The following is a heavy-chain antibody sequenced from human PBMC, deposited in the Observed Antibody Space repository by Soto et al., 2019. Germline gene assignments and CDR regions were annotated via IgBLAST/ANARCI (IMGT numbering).Heavy chain of an antibody. Sequence: GGSLRRSCPASGFTFSSYSMNWVRQAPGKGLEWVSSISISSRHIYYADSVKGRFTISRDNAKNSLYLQMNSLRAEDTAMYFCARDPSDLWEPDQYFPHWGQGTLVTVSS. CDR2: ISISSRHI. V-gene: IGHV3-21*01. CDR3: ARDPSDLWEPDQYFPH. CDR1: GFTFSSYS. J-gene: IGHJ1*01. D-gene: IGHD1-26*01.